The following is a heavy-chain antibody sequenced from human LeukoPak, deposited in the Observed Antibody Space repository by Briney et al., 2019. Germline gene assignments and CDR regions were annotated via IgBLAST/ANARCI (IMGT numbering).Heavy chain of an antibody. J-gene: IGHJ4*02. CDR2: SKSENDGGTT. CDR3: TTGIRGD. Sequence: GGSLRLSCAASGFIFSKAWMNWVRQAPGKGLEWVGRSKSENDGGTTDYAAPVKGRFTISRDDSKNTLFLQMNSLKTEDTAVYYCTTGIRGDCGQGTLVTVSS. CDR1: GFIFSKAW. V-gene: IGHV3-15*07.